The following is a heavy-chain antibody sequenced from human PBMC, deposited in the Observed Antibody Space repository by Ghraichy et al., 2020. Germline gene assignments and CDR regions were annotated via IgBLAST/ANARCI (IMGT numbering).Heavy chain of an antibody. CDR1: GFTFSSYG. D-gene: IGHD3-10*01. CDR3: ARGDYYGSGQMVDV. V-gene: IGHV3-33*01. Sequence: GGSLRLSCAASGFTFSSYGMHWVRQAPGKGLEWVAVIWYDGSNKYYADSVKGRFTISRDNSKNTLYLQMNSLRAEDTAVYYCARGDYYGSGQMVDVWGQGTTVTVSS. J-gene: IGHJ6*02. CDR2: IWYDGSNK.